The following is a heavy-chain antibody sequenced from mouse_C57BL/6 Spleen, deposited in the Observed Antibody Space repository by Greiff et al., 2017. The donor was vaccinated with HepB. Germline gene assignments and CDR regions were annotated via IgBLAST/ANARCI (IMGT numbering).Heavy chain of an antibody. CDR3: ARGAYYSNSWFAY. D-gene: IGHD2-5*01. J-gene: IGHJ3*01. CDR1: GYSITSGYD. V-gene: IGHV3-1*01. CDR2: ISYSGST. Sequence: VQLKESGPGMVKPSQSLSLTCTVTGYSITSGYDWHWIRHFPGNKLEWMGYISYSGSTNYNPSLKSRISITHDTSKNHFFLKLNSVTTEDTATYYCARGAYYSNSWFAYWGQGTLVTVSA.